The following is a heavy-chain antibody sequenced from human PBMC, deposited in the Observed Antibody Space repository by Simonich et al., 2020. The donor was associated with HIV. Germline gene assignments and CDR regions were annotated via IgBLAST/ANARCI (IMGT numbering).Heavy chain of an antibody. J-gene: IGHJ1*01. CDR3: ARLTAGGLGEYFQH. V-gene: IGHV4-34*01. CDR2: INHSGST. CDR1: GGSSSGYY. Sequence: QVQLQQWGAGLLKPSETLSLTCAVYGGSSSGYYWSWIRQPPGKGLVWMWEINHSGSTNYNPSLKSRVTISVDTSKNQFSLKLSSVTAADTAVYYCARLTAGGLGEYFQHWGQGTLVTVSS. D-gene: IGHD6-13*01.